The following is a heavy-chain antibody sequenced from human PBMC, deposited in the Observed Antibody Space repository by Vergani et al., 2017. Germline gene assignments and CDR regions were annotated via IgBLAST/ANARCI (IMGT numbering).Heavy chain of an antibody. V-gene: IGHV3-7*01. CDR2: IKQDGSGK. CDR3: ARDEGYYFYYMDV. CDR1: GVTFSRYW. J-gene: IGHJ6*03. Sequence: VQLVESGGGLVKPGGSLRLSCAASGVTFSRYWMSWVRQAPGKGLEWVANIKQDGSGKYYVDSVKGRFTISRDNANNSLYLQMNSLRAEDTAVYYCARDEGYYFYYMDVWGKGTTVTVSS.